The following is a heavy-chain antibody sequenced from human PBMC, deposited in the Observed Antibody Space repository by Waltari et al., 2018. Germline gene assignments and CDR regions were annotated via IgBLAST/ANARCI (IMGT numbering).Heavy chain of an antibody. J-gene: IGHJ6*02. CDR2: INHSGNT. CDR1: GGSFNVYY. Sequence: QVQLKQWGAGLLKPSESLSLTCAVYGGSFNVYYWSWIRQPPGKGLEWIGEINHSGNTNYNPSLKGRVAISVDTPKQQFSLILTSVAAADTAVYYCARLEDCTGGHCYSGSPYAVDVWGPGTTVTVSS. V-gene: IGHV4-34*01. CDR3: ARLEDCTGGHCYSGSPYAVDV. D-gene: IGHD2-15*01.